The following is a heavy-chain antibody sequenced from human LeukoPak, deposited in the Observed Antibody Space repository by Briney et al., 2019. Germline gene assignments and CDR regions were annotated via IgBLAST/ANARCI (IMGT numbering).Heavy chain of an antibody. CDR3: ARGQRVGYCSSTSCPRGGYYYYGMDV. CDR2: IYHRINT. D-gene: IGHD2-2*03. J-gene: IGHJ6*04. Sequence: PGTLSLTCALYLGSPRVYYFSWIRHPPGKGLECIGEIYHRINTNYTPHLQSRVTISVETSKNQFSLKLSSVTAADTAVYYCARGQRVGYCSSTSCPRGGYYYYGMDVWGKGTTVTVSS. V-gene: IGHV4-34*01. CDR1: LGSPRVYY.